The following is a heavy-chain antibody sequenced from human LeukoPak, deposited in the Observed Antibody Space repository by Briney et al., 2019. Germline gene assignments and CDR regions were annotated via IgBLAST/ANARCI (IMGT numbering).Heavy chain of an antibody. CDR2: INWNSDSI. Sequence: GGSLRLSCAASGFTFGDYAMYWVRQAPGKGLEWVSGINWNSDSIGYADSVKGRFTISRDNAKNSLYLQMNSLRAEDTALYYCAKEWGPRSGWYLWAFDIWGQGTMVTVSS. J-gene: IGHJ3*02. D-gene: IGHD6-19*01. CDR3: AKEWGPRSGWYLWAFDI. CDR1: GFTFGDYA. V-gene: IGHV3-9*01.